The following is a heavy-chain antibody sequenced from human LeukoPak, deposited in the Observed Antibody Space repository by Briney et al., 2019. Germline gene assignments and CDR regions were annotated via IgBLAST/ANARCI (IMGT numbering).Heavy chain of an antibody. D-gene: IGHD2-21*02. CDR2: IKSKTDGGTT. CDR3: GGDPKYYFDY. J-gene: IGHJ4*02. CDR1: GFTFSNAW. V-gene: IGHV3-15*01. Sequence: GGSLRLSCAASGFTFSNAWMSRVRQAPGKGLEWVGRIKSKTDGGTTDYAAPVKGRFTISRDDSKNTLYLQMNSLKTEDTAVYYCGGDPKYYFDYWGQGTLVTVSS.